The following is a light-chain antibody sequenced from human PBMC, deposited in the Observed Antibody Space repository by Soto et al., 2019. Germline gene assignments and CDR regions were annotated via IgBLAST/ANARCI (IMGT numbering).Light chain of an antibody. CDR2: GAS. J-gene: IGKJ1*01. CDR3: HQYNNWPST. V-gene: IGKV3-15*01. CDR1: QSVNSN. Sequence: EIVMTQSPATLSVSPGERATLSCRASQSVNSNLAWYQKKPGQAPRLLIHGASTRATGIPARFSGSGSGTEFTLSISCLHSEDFAVYYCHQYNNWPSTCGPGTKVECK.